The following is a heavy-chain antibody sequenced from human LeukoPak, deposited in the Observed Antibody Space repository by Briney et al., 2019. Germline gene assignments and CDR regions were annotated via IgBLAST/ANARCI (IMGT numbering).Heavy chain of an antibody. CDR3: ARSKGGYYDSSGPYYFDY. CDR2: ICTAGDT. V-gene: IGHV3-13*01. J-gene: IGHJ4*02. CDR1: GFTFSSYD. Sequence: GGSLRLSCAASGFTFSSYDMHWVRQATGKGLEWVSAICTAGDTYYPGSVKGRFTISRENAKNSLYLQMNSLRAGDMAVYYCARSKGGYYDSSGPYYFDYWGQGTLVTVSS. D-gene: IGHD3-22*01.